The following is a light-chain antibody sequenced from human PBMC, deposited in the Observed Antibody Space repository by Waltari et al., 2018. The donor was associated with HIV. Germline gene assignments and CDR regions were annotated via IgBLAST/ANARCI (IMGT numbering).Light chain of an antibody. J-gene: IGKJ4*01. CDR1: ESVNSN. CDR2: GTS. V-gene: IGKV3-15*01. Sequence: EIVMTQSPATLSVSPGTRATLSCRASESVNSNLAWYQHNPGQAPRLLIYGTSTRAAGLPARFSVSGSGTEFTLTITSLQSEDFAVYYCLHYNNWPPRLTFGGGTKVEIK. CDR3: LHYNNWPPRLT.